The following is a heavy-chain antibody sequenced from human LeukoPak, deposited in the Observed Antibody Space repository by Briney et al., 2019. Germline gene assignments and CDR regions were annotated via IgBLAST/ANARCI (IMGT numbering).Heavy chain of an antibody. CDR2: IIPIFGTA. J-gene: IGHJ4*02. CDR1: GGTFSSYA. D-gene: IGHD2-15*01. CDR3: ASANCSGGSCYLPLSDY. Sequence: GSSVTVSCKASGGTFSSYAISWVRQAPGQGLEWMGGIIPIFGTANYAQKFQGRVTITADESTSTAYMELSSLRSEDTAVYYCASANCSGGSCYLPLSDYWGQGTLVTVSS. V-gene: IGHV1-69*01.